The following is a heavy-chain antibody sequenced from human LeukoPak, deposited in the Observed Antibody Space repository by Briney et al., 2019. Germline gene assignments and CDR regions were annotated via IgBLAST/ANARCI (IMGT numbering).Heavy chain of an antibody. J-gene: IGHJ5*02. CDR3: ARSLPNMAAAGTRFDP. D-gene: IGHD6-13*01. CDR2: IYYSGST. V-gene: IGHV4-59*01. CDR1: GGSISSYY. Sequence: SETLSLTCTVSGGSISSYYWSWIRQPPGKGLEWIGYIYYSGSTNYNPSLKSRVTISVDTSKNQFSLKLSSVTAADTAVYYCARSLPNMAAAGTRFDPWGQGTLVTVSS.